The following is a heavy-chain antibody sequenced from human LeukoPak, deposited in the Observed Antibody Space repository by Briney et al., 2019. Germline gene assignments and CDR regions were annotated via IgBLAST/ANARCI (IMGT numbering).Heavy chain of an antibody. V-gene: IGHV3-49*04. J-gene: IGHJ4*02. CDR2: IRSKAYGGTT. D-gene: IGHD6-19*01. Sequence: GGSLRLSCTVSGFTVSTNSMSWVRQAPGKGLEWVGFIRSKAYGGTTEYAASVKGRFTISRDDSKSIAYLQMNSLKTEDTAVYYCTRGAGIGPYYFDYWGQGTLVTVSS. CDR1: GFTVSTNS. CDR3: TRGAGIGPYYFDY.